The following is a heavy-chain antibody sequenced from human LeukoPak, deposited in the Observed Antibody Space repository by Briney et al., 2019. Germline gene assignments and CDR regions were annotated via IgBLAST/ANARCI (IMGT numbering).Heavy chain of an antibody. CDR2: ISGSGGST. V-gene: IGHV3-23*01. CDR3: AKTYSRAVAGFFDY. CDR1: GFTFSSYA. D-gene: IGHD6-19*01. J-gene: IGHJ4*02. Sequence: EGSLRLSCAASGFTFSSYAMSWVRQAPGKGLEWVSAISGSGGSTYYADSVKGRFTISRDNSKNTLYLQMNSLRAEDTAVYYCAKTYSRAVAGFFDYWGQGTLVTVSS.